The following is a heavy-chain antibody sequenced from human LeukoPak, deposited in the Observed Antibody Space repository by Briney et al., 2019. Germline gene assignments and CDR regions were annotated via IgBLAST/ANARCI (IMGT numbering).Heavy chain of an antibody. CDR3: ARDRSQRAYSYGPDGE. D-gene: IGHD5-18*01. J-gene: IGHJ4*02. CDR2: ISYDGSNK. CDR1: GFTFSSYA. V-gene: IGHV3-30*01. Sequence: GGSLRLSCAASGFTFSSYAMHWVRQAPGKGLEWAAVISYDGSNKFYADSVKGRFTISRDNSKNTLFLQMNSLRAEDTVVYYCARDRSQRAYSYGPDGEWGQGTLVTVSS.